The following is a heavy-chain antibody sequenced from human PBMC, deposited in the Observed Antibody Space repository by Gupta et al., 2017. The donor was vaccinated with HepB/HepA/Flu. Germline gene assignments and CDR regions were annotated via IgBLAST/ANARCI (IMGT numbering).Heavy chain of an antibody. CDR1: GYTFSSYD. Sequence: QVQLVQSGAEVKKPGASVKVSCKASGYTFSSYDINWVRQATGQGLEWMGWMNTNSGNTGYAQKFQGRVTITRITSISTAYMELSSLRSEDTAVYYCARVGNYYDSSGYYHFDYWGQGTLVTVSS. CDR2: MNTNSGNT. V-gene: IGHV1-8*03. J-gene: IGHJ4*02. CDR3: ARVGNYYDSSGYYHFDY. D-gene: IGHD3-22*01.